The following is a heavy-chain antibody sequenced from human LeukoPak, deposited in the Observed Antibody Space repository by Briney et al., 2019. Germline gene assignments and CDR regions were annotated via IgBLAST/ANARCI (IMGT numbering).Heavy chain of an antibody. CDR3: ARHVVGPPYRCSWYFDY. J-gene: IGHJ4*02. D-gene: IGHD6-13*01. CDR1: GGFISRIAYY. V-gene: IGHV4-39*01. Sequence: SETLSLTCTVSGGFISRIAYYWGGIRQPPGKGLEWIGSIYYSGSTYYNPSLKSRVTISVDTSKNQFSLKLSSVTAADTAVYYCARHVVGPPYRCSWYFDYWGQGTLVTVSS. CDR2: IYYSGST.